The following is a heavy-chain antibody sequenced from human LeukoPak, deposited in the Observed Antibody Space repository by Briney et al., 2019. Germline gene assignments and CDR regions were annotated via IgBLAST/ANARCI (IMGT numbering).Heavy chain of an antibody. V-gene: IGHV4-59*01. J-gene: IGHJ4*02. Sequence: SETLSLTCTVSGGSISSYYWSWIRQPPGKGLEWIGYIYYSGSTNYNLSLKSRVTISVDTSKNQFSLKLSSVTVADTAVYYCARDTSRVGATGFDYWGQGTLVTVSS. D-gene: IGHD1-26*01. CDR2: IYYSGST. CDR3: ARDTSRVGATGFDY. CDR1: GGSISSYY.